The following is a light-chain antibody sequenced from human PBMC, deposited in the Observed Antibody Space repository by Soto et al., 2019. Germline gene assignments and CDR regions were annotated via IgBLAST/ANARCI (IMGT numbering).Light chain of an antibody. CDR1: QSVSSSY. CDR3: QHYVNSPPIT. V-gene: IGKV3-20*01. CDR2: GVS. Sequence: EIVLTQSPGTLSLSPGERATLSCRASQSVSSSYFAWYQQKPGQAPRLLIYGVSSRATGIPDRFSGSGSGTDFNLSISRLEPEDFAGYYCQHYVNSPPITCGQGTRLDIK. J-gene: IGKJ5*01.